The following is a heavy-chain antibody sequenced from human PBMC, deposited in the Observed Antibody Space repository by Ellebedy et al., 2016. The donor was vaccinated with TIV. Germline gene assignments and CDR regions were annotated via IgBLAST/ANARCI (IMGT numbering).Heavy chain of an antibody. Sequence: MPSETLSLTCTVSGGSISTYSWNWIRQPPGKGLEWIAYSYYTGSTNYNPSLKSRVPMSVDTSKNQFSLKLSSVTAADTAVYYCARANGGTHLYFNLWGRGTLVTVSS. CDR1: GGSISTYS. CDR2: SYYTGST. D-gene: IGHD2-8*01. V-gene: IGHV4-59*01. J-gene: IGHJ2*01. CDR3: ARANGGTHLYFNL.